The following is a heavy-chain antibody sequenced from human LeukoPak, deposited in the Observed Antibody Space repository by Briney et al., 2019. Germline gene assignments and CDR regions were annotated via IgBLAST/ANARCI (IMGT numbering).Heavy chain of an antibody. Sequence: KPSETLSLTCTVSGYSISSGYYWGWIRQPPGKGLEWIGSLYYSGPIYYNPSLKSRVTISGDTSKNQFSLKLTSVTAADAAVYYCAKGSLEWVFPRWFDPWGQGTLVTVSS. D-gene: IGHD3-3*01. V-gene: IGHV4-38-2*02. CDR1: GYSISSGYY. J-gene: IGHJ5*02. CDR3: AKGSLEWVFPRWFDP. CDR2: LYYSGPI.